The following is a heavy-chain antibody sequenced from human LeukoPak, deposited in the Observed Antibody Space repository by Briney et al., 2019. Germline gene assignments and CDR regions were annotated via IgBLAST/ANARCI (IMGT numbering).Heavy chain of an antibody. CDR2: IYYSGST. V-gene: IGHV4-59*01. J-gene: IGHJ4*02. CDR1: GGSISSYY. D-gene: IGHD3-22*01. Sequence: PSETLSLTCTVSGGSISSYYWSWIRQPPGKGLEWIGYIYYSGSTSYNPSLKSRVTISVDTSENQFSLKLSSVTAADTAVYYCARQGYHDRSFDYWGQGTLVTVSS. CDR3: ARQGYHDRSFDY.